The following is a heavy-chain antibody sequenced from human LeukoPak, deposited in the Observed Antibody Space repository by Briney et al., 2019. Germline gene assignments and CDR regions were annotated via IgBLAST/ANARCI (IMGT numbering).Heavy chain of an antibody. D-gene: IGHD2-2*01. V-gene: IGHV1-69*13. CDR1: GGTFSSYA. J-gene: IGHJ5*02. CDR2: IIPIFGTA. CDR3: ARGGGSSTSCFRCGLGP. Sequence: GASVKVSCKASGGTFSSYAISWVRQAPGQGLEWMGGIIPIFGTANYAQKFQGRVTITADESTSTAYMELSSLRSEDTAVYYCARGGGSSTSCFRCGLGPWGQGTLVTVSS.